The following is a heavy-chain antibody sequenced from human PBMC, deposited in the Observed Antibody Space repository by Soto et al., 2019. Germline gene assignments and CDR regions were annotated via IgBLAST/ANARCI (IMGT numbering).Heavy chain of an antibody. V-gene: IGHV3-23*01. J-gene: IGHJ4*02. CDR3: AKRRVADGHFDY. CDR1: GFTFSSYA. Sequence: DVQLLESGGGLVQPEGSLRLSCAASGFTFSSYAMGWVRQGPGKGLEWVAVVSIGGSTHYADSVRGRFSISRDNSKNTLSLQMTSLTAEDTAVYYCAKRRVADGHFDYWGQGALVTVSS. CDR2: VSIGGST.